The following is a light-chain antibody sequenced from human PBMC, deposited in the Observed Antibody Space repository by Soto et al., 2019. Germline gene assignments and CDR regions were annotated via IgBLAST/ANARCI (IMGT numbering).Light chain of an antibody. Sequence: QSVLTQPPSVSGAPGQRVTISCTGSSSNIGAGYDVHWYQQLPGTAPKLLIYGNSNRPSGVPDRFSGSKSGTSASLAITGLQAKDEADYYCQSYDSSPHYVFGTGTKVTVL. V-gene: IGLV1-40*01. CDR1: SSNIGAGYD. CDR2: GNS. J-gene: IGLJ1*01. CDR3: QSYDSSPHYV.